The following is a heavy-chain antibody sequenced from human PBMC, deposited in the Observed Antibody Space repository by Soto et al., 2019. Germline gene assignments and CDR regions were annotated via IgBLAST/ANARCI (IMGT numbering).Heavy chain of an antibody. J-gene: IGHJ5*02. V-gene: IGHV1-18*04. Sequence: ASVKVSCKASGYTFTSYGISWVRQAPGQGLEGMGWISAYNGNTNYAQKLQGRVTMTTDTSTSTASMEPRSLGSDDTAVYYCARGGGYFDWLLSASPPYWFDPWGQGTLVTVSS. D-gene: IGHD3-9*01. CDR1: GYTFTSYG. CDR2: ISAYNGNT. CDR3: ARGGGYFDWLLSASPPYWFDP.